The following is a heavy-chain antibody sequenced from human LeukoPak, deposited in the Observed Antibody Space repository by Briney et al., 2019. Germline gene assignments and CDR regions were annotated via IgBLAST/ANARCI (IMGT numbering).Heavy chain of an antibody. Sequence: GGSLRLSCKGSGYSFTSYWIGWVRQMPGKGLEWMGIIYPGDSDTRYSPSFQGQVTISADKSISTAYLQWSSLKASDTAMYYCAKGLLWFGELVPYYFDYWGQGTLVTVSS. CDR3: AKGLLWFGELVPYYFDY. CDR1: GYSFTSYW. D-gene: IGHD3-10*01. CDR2: IYPGDSDT. J-gene: IGHJ4*02. V-gene: IGHV5-51*01.